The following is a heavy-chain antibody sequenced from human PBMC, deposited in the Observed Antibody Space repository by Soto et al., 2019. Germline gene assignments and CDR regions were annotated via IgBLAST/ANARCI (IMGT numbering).Heavy chain of an antibody. J-gene: IGHJ4*02. CDR1: GGSISSSSYY. CDR2: IYYSGST. Sequence: TSETLSLTCTVSGGSISSSSYYWGWIRQPPGKGLEWIGSIYYSGSTYYNPSLKSRVTISVDTSKNQFSLKLSSVTAADTAVYYCARRGYGDFFGDWGQGTLVTVSS. D-gene: IGHD4-17*01. CDR3: ARRGYGDFFGD. V-gene: IGHV4-39*01.